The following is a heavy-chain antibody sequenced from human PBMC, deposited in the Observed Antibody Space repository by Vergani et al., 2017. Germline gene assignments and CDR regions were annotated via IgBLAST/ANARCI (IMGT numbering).Heavy chain of an antibody. CDR2: MNPNSGNT. V-gene: IGHV1-8*01. Sequence: QVQLVQSGAEVKKPGASVKVSCKASGYTFTSYDINWVRQATGQGLEWMGWMNPNSGNTGYAQKFQGRVTMTTDTSTSTAYLELRTLRSDDTAVYYCARRIVGASANDFWGQGTLVTVSS. D-gene: IGHD1-26*01. CDR3: ARRIVGASANDF. J-gene: IGHJ4*02. CDR1: GYTFTSYD.